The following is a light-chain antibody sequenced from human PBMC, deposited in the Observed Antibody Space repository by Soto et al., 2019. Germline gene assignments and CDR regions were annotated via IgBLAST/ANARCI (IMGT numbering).Light chain of an antibody. CDR1: QSVRSA. J-gene: IGKJ1*01. V-gene: IGKV3-11*01. CDR2: DVS. Sequence: EIVMTQSPATLSVSPLETATLSCMASQSVRSALAWYQQKPGQAPRLLIYDVSNRATGIPARFSGSGSGTDFTLTISSLEPEDFAVYYCQQRSNWPRTFGQGTKVDIK. CDR3: QQRSNWPRT.